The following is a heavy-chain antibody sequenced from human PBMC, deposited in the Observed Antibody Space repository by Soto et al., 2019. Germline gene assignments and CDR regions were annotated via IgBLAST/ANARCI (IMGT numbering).Heavy chain of an antibody. CDR2: IYYSGST. D-gene: IGHD6-13*01. Sequence: QVQLQESGPGLVKPSQTLSLTCTVSGGSISSGGYYWSWIRQHPGKGLEWIGYIYYSGSTYYNPFLKSRVTISVDSSKNQFSLKLSSVTAADTAVYYCARVFSDSSSFFAPWGQGTLVTVSS. CDR1: GGSISSGGYY. V-gene: IGHV4-31*03. CDR3: ARVFSDSSSFFAP. J-gene: IGHJ5*02.